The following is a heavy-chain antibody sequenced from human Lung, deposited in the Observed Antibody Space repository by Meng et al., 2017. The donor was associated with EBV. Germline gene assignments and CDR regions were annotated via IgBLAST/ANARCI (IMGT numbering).Heavy chain of an antibody. J-gene: IGHJ4*02. CDR1: GTTFTNYN. V-gene: IGHV1-8*01. D-gene: IGHD6-19*01. CDR2: MNPNKSTT. Sequence: QEPLVQYGDEVQKPGSSAKVSCKAFGTTFTNYNFNWVRQSTGQRLEWMEWMNPNKSTTGYAQKFQVRVTMTRNISKTTAYMDLSSRISEDTAVYYCATGVADFEYWGQGTLVTVSS. CDR3: ATGVADFEY.